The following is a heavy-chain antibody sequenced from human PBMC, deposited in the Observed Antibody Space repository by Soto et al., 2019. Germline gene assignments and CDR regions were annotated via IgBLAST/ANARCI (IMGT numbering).Heavy chain of an antibody. CDR2: INAGNGNT. V-gene: IGHV1-3*01. Sequence: GASVKVSWKTAGYGFTRYALHWVRQAPGQRLEWMGWINAGNGNTKYSQKFQGRVTITRDTSASTAYMELSSLRSEDTAVYYCARDSGGMDVWGQGTTVTVSS. CDR1: GYGFTRYA. J-gene: IGHJ6*02. CDR3: ARDSGGMDV.